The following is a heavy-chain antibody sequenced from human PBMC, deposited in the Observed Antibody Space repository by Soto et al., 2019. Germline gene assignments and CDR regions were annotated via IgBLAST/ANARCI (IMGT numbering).Heavy chain of an antibody. Sequence: PGGSLRLSCAASGFTFSSYAMSWVRQAPGKGLEWVSAISGSGGSTYYADSVKGRFTISRDNSKNTRYLQMNSLRAEDTAVYYCAKDKRWLPEGYYYYGMDVWGQGTTVTVSS. D-gene: IGHD5-12*01. CDR3: AKDKRWLPEGYYYYGMDV. V-gene: IGHV3-23*01. CDR1: GFTFSSYA. CDR2: ISGSGGST. J-gene: IGHJ6*02.